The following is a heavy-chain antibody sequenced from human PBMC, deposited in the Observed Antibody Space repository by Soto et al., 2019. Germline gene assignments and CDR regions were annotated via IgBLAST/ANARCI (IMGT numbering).Heavy chain of an antibody. V-gene: IGHV3-30-3*01. CDR2: ISYDGSNK. CDR1: GFTFSNDW. D-gene: IGHD2-2*01. J-gene: IGHJ3*02. Sequence: VQLVESGGGLVQPGGSLRLSCAASGFTFSNDWMHWVRQAPGKGLEWVAVISYDGSNKYSADSVKGRFTISRDNSKNTLYLQMNSLRAEDTAVYYCARDGGYCSTTSCYGAFDIWGQGTMVTVSS. CDR3: ARDGGYCSTTSCYGAFDI.